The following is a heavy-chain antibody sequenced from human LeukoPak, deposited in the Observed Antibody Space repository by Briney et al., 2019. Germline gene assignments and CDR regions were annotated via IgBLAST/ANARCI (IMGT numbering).Heavy chain of an antibody. CDR1: GFTFSSYG. Sequence: GGSLRLSCAASGFTFSSYGMHWVRQAPGKGLEWVAVISYDGSNKYYADSVKGRFTISRDNSKNTLYLQMNSLRAEDTAVYYCAKDRSTSYYYYGMDVWGQGTLVTVSS. V-gene: IGHV3-30*18. J-gene: IGHJ6*02. D-gene: IGHD2-2*01. CDR3: AKDRSTSYYYYGMDV. CDR2: ISYDGSNK.